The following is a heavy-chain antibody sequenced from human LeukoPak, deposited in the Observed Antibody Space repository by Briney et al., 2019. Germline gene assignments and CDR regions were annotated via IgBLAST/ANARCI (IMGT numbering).Heavy chain of an antibody. CDR1: GYTFINYF. D-gene: IGHD5-24*01. Sequence: ASVKVSCKASGYTFINYFIHWVRQAPGQGLEWMGVINPRSGSTTYAQTFQGTVTMTRDTSTSTVYVELSILRSEDTAVYYCAREGDAYKDFDYWGQGTLVTVSS. CDR2: INPRSGST. V-gene: IGHV1-46*01. J-gene: IGHJ4*02. CDR3: AREGDAYKDFDY.